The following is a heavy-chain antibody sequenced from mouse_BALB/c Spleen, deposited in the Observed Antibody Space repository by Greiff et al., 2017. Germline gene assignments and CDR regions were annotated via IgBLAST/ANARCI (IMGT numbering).Heavy chain of an antibody. CDR1: GFTFSSYA. D-gene: IGHD4-1*01. CDR3: ASRTDWFAY. Sequence: EVKVVESGGGLVKPGGSLKLSCAASGFTFSSYAMSWVRQSPEKRLEWVAEISSGGSYTYYPDTVTGRFTISRDNAKNTLYLEMSSLRSEDTAMYYCASRTDWFAYWGQGTLVTVSA. V-gene: IGHV5-9-4*01. CDR2: ISSGGSYT. J-gene: IGHJ3*01.